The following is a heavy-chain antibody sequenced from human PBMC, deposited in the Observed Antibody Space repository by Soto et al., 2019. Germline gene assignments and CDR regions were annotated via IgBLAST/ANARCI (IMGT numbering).Heavy chain of an antibody. D-gene: IGHD3-16*02. V-gene: IGHV4-31*03. Sequence: QVQLQESGPGLVKPSQTLSLTCTVSGGSISSGGYYWSWIRQHPGKGLEWIGYIYYSGSTYYNPSLKSRVTISVDPSKNQFSLKLSSVTAGDTAVYYCASTITFGGVIGPRDYWGQGTLVTVSS. CDR3: ASTITFGGVIGPRDY. CDR1: GGSISSGGYY. CDR2: IYYSGST. J-gene: IGHJ4*02.